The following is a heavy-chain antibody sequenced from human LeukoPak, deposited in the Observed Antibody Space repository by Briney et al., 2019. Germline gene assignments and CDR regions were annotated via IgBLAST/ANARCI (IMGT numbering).Heavy chain of an antibody. CDR2: IGTAGDT. J-gene: IGHJ4*02. CDR3: ARVAKERVGGVYYFDY. Sequence: PGGSLRLSCAASGFTFRDYDMHWVRQPTGKGLEWVAAIGTAGDTYYTGSVKGRFTISRENAKNSLYLQMNSLRAGDTAVYYCARVAKERVGGVYYFDYWGQGTLVTVSS. CDR1: GFTFRDYD. V-gene: IGHV3-13*01. D-gene: IGHD1-1*01.